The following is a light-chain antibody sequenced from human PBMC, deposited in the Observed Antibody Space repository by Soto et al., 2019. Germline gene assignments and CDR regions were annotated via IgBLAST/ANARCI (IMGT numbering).Light chain of an antibody. CDR3: QQSYRTPWT. CDR2: AAS. CDR1: QNINNF. J-gene: IGKJ1*01. V-gene: IGKV1-39*01. Sequence: DIQMTQSPSSLSASVGDRDTIACRASQNINNFLNWYQQKPGKAPMLLISAASSLQSGVPSRFSGGGSGTDFALTISSLQPGDFGTYYCQQSYRTPWTFGQGTKVDIK.